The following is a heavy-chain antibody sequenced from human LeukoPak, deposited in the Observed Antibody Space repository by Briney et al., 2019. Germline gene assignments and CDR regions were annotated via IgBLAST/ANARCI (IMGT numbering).Heavy chain of an antibody. D-gene: IGHD1-26*01. CDR2: IYSSGST. CDR3: ARDLMGAGLSGDAFDI. Sequence: PSETLPLTCAVSGTSIRSYYWSWIRQPAGKGLEWIGRIYSSGSTDYNPSLKSRVTMSADTSKNYFSLRLSSMTAADTAMYYCARDLMGAGLSGDAFDIWGQGTMVTVSS. J-gene: IGHJ3*02. CDR1: GTSIRSYY. V-gene: IGHV4-4*07.